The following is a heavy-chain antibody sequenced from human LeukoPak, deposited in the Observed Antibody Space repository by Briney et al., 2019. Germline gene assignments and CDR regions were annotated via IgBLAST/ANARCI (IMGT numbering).Heavy chain of an antibody. J-gene: IGHJ3*02. V-gene: IGHV4-59*08. D-gene: IGHD5-24*01. CDR1: GVSISTYY. Sequence: PSETLSLTCTVSGVSISTYYWSWIRQPPGKGLEWIGYIYYSGNTNYNPSLKSRITISVDTSKNQFSLTLSSVTASDTAVYYCARHQGPRDGYNYGRAFDIWGQGTMVTVSS. CDR2: IYYSGNT. CDR3: ARHQGPRDGYNYGRAFDI.